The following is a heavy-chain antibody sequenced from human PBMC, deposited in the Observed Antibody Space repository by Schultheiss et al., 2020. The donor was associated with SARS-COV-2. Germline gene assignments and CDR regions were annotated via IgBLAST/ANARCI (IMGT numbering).Heavy chain of an antibody. D-gene: IGHD6-19*01. Sequence: SQTLSLTCAVYGGSFSGYYWSWIRQPPGKGLEWIGEINHSGSTNYNPSLKSRVTISVDTSKNQFSLKLSSVTAADTAVYYCARRQWLPRYFDLWGRGTLVTVSS. V-gene: IGHV4-34*01. CDR2: INHSGST. CDR1: GGSFSGYY. J-gene: IGHJ2*01. CDR3: ARRQWLPRYFDL.